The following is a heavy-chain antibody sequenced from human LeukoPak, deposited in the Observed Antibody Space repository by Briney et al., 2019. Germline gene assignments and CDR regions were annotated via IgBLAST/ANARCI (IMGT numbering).Heavy chain of an antibody. D-gene: IGHD6-13*01. J-gene: IGHJ4*02. Sequence: PGGSLRLSCAASGFTFSSYSMNWVRQAPGKGLEWVSSISSSSSYIYYADSVKGRFTISRDNAKNSLYLQMNSLRAEDTAVYYCARVWHSLAAAGIGFDYWGQGTLVTVSS. CDR1: GFTFSSYS. V-gene: IGHV3-21*01. CDR2: ISSSSSYI. CDR3: ARVWHSLAAAGIGFDY.